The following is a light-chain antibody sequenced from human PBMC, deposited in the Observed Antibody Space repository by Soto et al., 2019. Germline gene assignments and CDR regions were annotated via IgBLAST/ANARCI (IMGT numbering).Light chain of an antibody. J-gene: IGLJ1*01. CDR2: KNS. CDR3: AAWDDRLRGFP. Sequence: QSVRTQPPSASGTPGQRVTITCSGSSSNIGSNSVYWYQQLPGTAPKLLIFKNSQRPSGVPDRFSGSKSGTSASLAVSGLRSGDEADYYCAAWDDRLRGFPFGPGTKVTVL. V-gene: IGLV1-47*01. CDR1: SSNIGSNS.